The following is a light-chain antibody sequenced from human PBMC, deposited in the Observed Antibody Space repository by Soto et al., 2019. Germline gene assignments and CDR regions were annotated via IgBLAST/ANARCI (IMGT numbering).Light chain of an antibody. Sequence: QSALAQPASVSGSPGQSITISCTGTSSDVGTYNYVSWYQHHPGKAPKLMIYEVSNRPSGVSNRFSGSKSGNTASLTISGLQAEEEADYYCSSSTSSSTVFGGGTKLTVL. CDR2: EVS. V-gene: IGLV2-14*01. CDR3: SSSTSSSTV. CDR1: SSDVGTYNY. J-gene: IGLJ2*01.